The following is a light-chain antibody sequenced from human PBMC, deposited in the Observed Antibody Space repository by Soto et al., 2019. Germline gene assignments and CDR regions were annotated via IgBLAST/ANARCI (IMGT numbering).Light chain of an antibody. V-gene: IGKV4-1*01. CDR2: WAS. Sequence: DIVMTQSPDSLAVSLGERATINCKSSQSVLYSSNNKNYLAWYQQKPGQPPKLLIYWASTRESGVPDRFSGSGAGPDFTRTISSVQAEEVVVYYCQQYYSVLTTFGHRTKVQIK. CDR1: QSVLYSSNNKNY. J-gene: IGKJ1*01. CDR3: QQYYSVLTT.